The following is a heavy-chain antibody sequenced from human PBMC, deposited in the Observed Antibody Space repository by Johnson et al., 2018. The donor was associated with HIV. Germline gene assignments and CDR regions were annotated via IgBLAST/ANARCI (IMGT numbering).Heavy chain of an antibody. D-gene: IGHD2-15*01. CDR3: ARDRAVAATSGAGAFDI. Sequence: QVQLVESGGGVVQPGRSLRLSCAASGFTFSSYAMHWVRQAPGKGLEWVAVISYDGSNKYYADSVKGRFTISSANSKNTLYLQMNSLRAEDTAVYYCARDRAVAATSGAGAFDIWGQGTMVTVSS. V-gene: IGHV3-30-3*01. J-gene: IGHJ3*02. CDR2: ISYDGSNK. CDR1: GFTFSSYA.